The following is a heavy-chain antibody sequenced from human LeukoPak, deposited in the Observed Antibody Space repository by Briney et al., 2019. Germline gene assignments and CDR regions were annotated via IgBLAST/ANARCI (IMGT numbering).Heavy chain of an antibody. CDR2: MYHSGNT. CDR1: GGSISSYS. Sequence: SETLSLTCTVFGGSISSYSWSWIRQPPGKGQEWIGYMYHSGNTRYNPLLKSRVTISIDMSKSQFSLKVNSVTAADTAVYYCARNRRDCTSSTCYEWLDPWGQGTLVTVSS. J-gene: IGHJ5*02. D-gene: IGHD2-2*01. CDR3: ARNRRDCTSSTCYEWLDP. V-gene: IGHV4-59*01.